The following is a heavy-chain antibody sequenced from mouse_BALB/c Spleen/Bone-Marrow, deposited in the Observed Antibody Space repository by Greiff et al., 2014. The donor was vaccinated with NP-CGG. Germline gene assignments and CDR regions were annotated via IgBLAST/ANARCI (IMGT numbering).Heavy chain of an antibody. CDR2: INPSNGRT. Sequence: VQLQQSGAELVKPGASVKLSCKASSYTFTSYWMHWVKQRPGQGLEWIGEINPSNGRTNYNEKFKSKATLTVDKSSSTAYMQLSSLTSEDSAVYYCVRDYSYDAGFAWFVYWGQGTLVTVSA. D-gene: IGHD2-12*01. J-gene: IGHJ3*01. CDR1: SYTFTSYW. V-gene: IGHV1S81*02. CDR3: VRDYSYDAGFAWFVY.